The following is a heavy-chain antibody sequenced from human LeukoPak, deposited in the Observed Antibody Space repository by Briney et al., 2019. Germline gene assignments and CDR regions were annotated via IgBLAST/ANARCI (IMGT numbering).Heavy chain of an antibody. V-gene: IGHV3-7*01. CDR3: ARGAFDSSSWPYYYYYYMDV. CDR1: GFTFSSYW. CDR2: IKKDGSEK. Sequence: GGSLRLSCAASGFTFSSYWMSWVRQAPGKGLEWVANIKKDGSEKYYVDSVKGRFTISRDNAKTSLYLQMNSLRAEDTAVYYCARGAFDSSSWPYYYYYYMDVWGKGTTVTVSS. D-gene: IGHD6-13*01. J-gene: IGHJ6*03.